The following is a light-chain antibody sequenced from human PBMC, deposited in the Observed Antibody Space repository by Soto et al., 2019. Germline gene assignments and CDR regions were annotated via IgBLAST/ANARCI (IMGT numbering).Light chain of an antibody. Sequence: QSALTQPPSASGSPGQSVTISCTGTSSDVGGYNYVSWYQQYPGRAPKLLIYEVTNRPSGVPDRFSGSKSGSTASLTVTGFQAEDEADYYCSSYAASNNFYFVFGGGTKLTVL. CDR2: EVT. V-gene: IGLV2-8*01. CDR1: SSDVGGYNY. CDR3: SSYAASNNFYFV. J-gene: IGLJ3*02.